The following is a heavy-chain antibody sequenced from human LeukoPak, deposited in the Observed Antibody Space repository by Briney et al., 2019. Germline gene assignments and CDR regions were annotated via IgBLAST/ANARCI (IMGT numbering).Heavy chain of an antibody. V-gene: IGHV3-15*01. Sequence: PGGSLRLSCAASGFTFSNAWMSWVRQAPGKGLEWVGRIKSKTDGGTTDYAAPVKGRFTISRDDSKNTLYLQMNSLKTEDTAVYYCTTSLYYDFWSGYYTSPFDYWGQGTLVTVSS. CDR2: IKSKTDGGTT. D-gene: IGHD3-3*01. J-gene: IGHJ4*02. CDR3: TTSLYYDFWSGYYTSPFDY. CDR1: GFTFSNAW.